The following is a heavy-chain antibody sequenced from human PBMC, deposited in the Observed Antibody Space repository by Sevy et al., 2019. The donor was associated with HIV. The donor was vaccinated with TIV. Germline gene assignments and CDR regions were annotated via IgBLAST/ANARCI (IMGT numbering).Heavy chain of an antibody. V-gene: IGHV3-23*01. Sequence: GGSLRLSCAASGFTFSSYAMSWVRQAPGKGLEWVSAISGSGISTYYADSVKGRFTISRDNSKNTLYLQMNNLRAKDTAVFYCAKGIGYSGYETDYWGQGTLLTVSS. J-gene: IGHJ4*02. CDR1: GFTFSSYA. D-gene: IGHD5-12*01. CDR3: AKGIGYSGYETDY. CDR2: ISGSGIST.